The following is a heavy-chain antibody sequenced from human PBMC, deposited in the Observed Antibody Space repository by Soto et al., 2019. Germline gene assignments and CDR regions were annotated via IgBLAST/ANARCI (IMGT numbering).Heavy chain of an antibody. V-gene: IGHV4-34*01. CDR3: ARGAAIIGY. D-gene: IGHD3-10*01. Sequence: SETLSLTCAVYGGSFSGYYWSWIRQPPGKGLEWIGEISHSGSTNYNPSLKSRVTISVDTSKNQFSLKLSSVTAADTAVYYCARGAAIIGYWGQGTLVTVSS. CDR2: ISHSGST. J-gene: IGHJ4*02. CDR1: GGSFSGYY.